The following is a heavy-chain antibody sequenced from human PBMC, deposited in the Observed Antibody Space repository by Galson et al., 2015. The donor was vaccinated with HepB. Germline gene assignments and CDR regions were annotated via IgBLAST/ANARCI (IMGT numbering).Heavy chain of an antibody. CDR1: GFTFNSYP. CDR2: ISSDGFRT. CDR3: AKDAFYGDYALDY. J-gene: IGHJ4*02. D-gene: IGHD4-17*01. Sequence: SLRLSCAASGFTFNSYPMHWVRQAPGKGLEWLALISSDGFRTRYADSVTGRFTISRDNSKSTVYLHMDSLRPEDTAIYYCAKDAFYGDYALDYWGQGSLVTVSS. V-gene: IGHV3-30-3*02.